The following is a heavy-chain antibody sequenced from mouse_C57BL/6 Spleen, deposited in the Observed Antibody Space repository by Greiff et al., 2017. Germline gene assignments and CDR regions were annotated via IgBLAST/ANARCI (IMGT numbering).Heavy chain of an antibody. V-gene: IGHV1-64*01. D-gene: IGHD1-1*01. CDR2: IHPNSGST. J-gene: IGHJ4*01. Sequence: VQLQQPGAELVKPGASVKLSCKASGYTFTSYWMHWVKQRPGQGLEWIGMIHPNSGSTNYNEKFKSKATLTVDKSSSTAYMQLSSLTSEDSAVYYGARGITTVVAPYAMDYWGQGTSVTVSS. CDR3: ARGITTVVAPYAMDY. CDR1: GYTFTSYW.